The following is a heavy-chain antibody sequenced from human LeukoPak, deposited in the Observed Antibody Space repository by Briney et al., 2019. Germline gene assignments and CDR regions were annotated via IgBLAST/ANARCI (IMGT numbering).Heavy chain of an antibody. Sequence: GGSLRLSCTVSGFAVSSDSMSWVRQAPGKGLEWVSFIYSGGSTHYSDSVKGRFTISRDNSKNTLYLQMNSLRAEDTAVYYCARRAGAYSHPYDYWGQGTLVTVSS. CDR3: ARRAGAYSHPYDY. CDR2: IYSGGST. V-gene: IGHV3-53*01. CDR1: GFAVSSDS. J-gene: IGHJ4*02. D-gene: IGHD4/OR15-4a*01.